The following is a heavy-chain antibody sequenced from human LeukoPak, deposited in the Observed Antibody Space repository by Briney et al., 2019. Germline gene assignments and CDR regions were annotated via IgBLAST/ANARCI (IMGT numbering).Heavy chain of an antibody. D-gene: IGHD3-10*01. CDR3: ARAPSMVRGVDIVWGWFLDL. V-gene: IGHV3-7*01. J-gene: IGHJ2*01. CDR1: GFTFSNYW. Sequence: GGSLRLSCAGSGFTFSNYWMSWVRQAPGKGLESVANVKLDGSEKEYVDSVEGRFTISRDTSRNTLYLQMNGLRPEDTAIYYCARAPSMVRGVDIVWGWFLDLWGRGALVTVSS. CDR2: VKLDGSEK.